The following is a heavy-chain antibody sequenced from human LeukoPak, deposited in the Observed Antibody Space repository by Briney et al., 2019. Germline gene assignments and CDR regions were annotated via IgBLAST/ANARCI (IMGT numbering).Heavy chain of an antibody. D-gene: IGHD3-10*01. CDR1: GYTFTSYG. V-gene: IGHV1-18*01. Sequence: ASVKVSCKASGYTFTSYGISWVRQAPGQGLEWMGWISAYNGNTNYAQKLQGRVTMTTDTSTSTAYMELRSLRSDDTAVYYCARVSRHFEKRPAQVRGAANPTYYYYYGMDVWGQGTTVTVSS. CDR3: ARVSRHFEKRPAQVRGAANPTYYYYYGMDV. CDR2: ISAYNGNT. J-gene: IGHJ6*02.